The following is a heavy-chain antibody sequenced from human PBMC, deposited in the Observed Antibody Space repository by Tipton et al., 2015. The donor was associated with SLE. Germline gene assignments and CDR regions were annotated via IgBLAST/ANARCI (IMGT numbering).Heavy chain of an antibody. CDR3: ARGVAAAGAYYFDY. Sequence: TLSLTCSVSGGSISSYYWNWIRQPPGKGLEWIGDIYYSGSTNYNPSPTSRVTISVDTSKNQFSLKLSSVTAADTAVYYCARGVAAAGAYYFDYWGQGTLVTVSS. J-gene: IGHJ4*02. CDR2: IYYSGST. CDR1: GGSISSYY. V-gene: IGHV4-59*12. D-gene: IGHD6-13*01.